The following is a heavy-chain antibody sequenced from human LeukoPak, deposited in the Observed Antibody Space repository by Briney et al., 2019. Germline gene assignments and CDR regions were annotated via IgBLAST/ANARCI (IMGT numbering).Heavy chain of an antibody. D-gene: IGHD1-26*01. V-gene: IGHV5-51*01. CDR3: ARPLQGIVGATGFDY. Sequence: GESLQISCQGSEYSFATYWIAWLRQMPGKGLEWMGIIYPSDSDTRYSPSFQGQVTISADKSIKTASLQWSSLKASDTAMYYCARPLQGIVGATGFDYWGQGTLVTVSS. CDR2: IYPSDSDT. J-gene: IGHJ4*02. CDR1: EYSFATYW.